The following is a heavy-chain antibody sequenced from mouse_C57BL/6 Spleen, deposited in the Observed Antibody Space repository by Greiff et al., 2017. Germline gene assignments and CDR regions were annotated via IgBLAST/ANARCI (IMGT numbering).Heavy chain of an antibody. CDR1: GYTFTDYN. J-gene: IGHJ1*03. Sequence: EVQLQQSGPELVKPGASVKIPCKASGYTFTDYNMDWVKQSHGKSLEWIGDINPNNGGTIYNQKFKGKATLTVDKSSSTAYMELRSLTSEDTAVXYGARRMYYDGSSYDGYFDVWGTGTTVTVSS. V-gene: IGHV1-18*01. CDR2: INPNNGGT. D-gene: IGHD1-1*01. CDR3: ARRMYYDGSSYDGYFDV.